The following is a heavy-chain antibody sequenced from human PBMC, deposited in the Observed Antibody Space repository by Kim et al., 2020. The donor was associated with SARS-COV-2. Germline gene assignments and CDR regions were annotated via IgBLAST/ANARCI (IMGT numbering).Heavy chain of an antibody. V-gene: IGHV4-59*08. CDR2: IYYSGST. CDR3: ARLDYSNGGYYYYMDV. J-gene: IGHJ6*03. D-gene: IGHD4-4*01. Sequence: SETLSLTCTVSGGSISSYYWSWIRQPPGKGLEWIGYIYYSGSTNYNPSLKSRVTISVDTSKNQFSLKLSSVTAADTAVYYCARLDYSNGGYYYYMDVWGKGTTVTVSS. CDR1: GGSISSYY.